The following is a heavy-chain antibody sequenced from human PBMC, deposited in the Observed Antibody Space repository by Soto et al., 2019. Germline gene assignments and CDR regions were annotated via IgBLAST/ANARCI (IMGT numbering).Heavy chain of an antibody. V-gene: IGHV1-46*01. D-gene: IGHD3-10*01. CDR1: GYTFTSYY. CDR3: ASNERDGELQPTPFDY. Sequence: GASVKVSCKASGYTFTSYYMHWVRQAPGQGLEWMGIINPSGGSTSYAQKFQGRVTMTRDTSTSTVYMELSSLRSEDTAVYYCASNERDGELQPTPFDYWGQGTLVTAPQ. J-gene: IGHJ4*02. CDR2: INPSGGST.